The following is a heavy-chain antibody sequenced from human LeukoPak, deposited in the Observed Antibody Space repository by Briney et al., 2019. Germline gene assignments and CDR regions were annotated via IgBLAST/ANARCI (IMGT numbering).Heavy chain of an antibody. D-gene: IGHD3/OR15-3a*01. J-gene: IGHJ4*02. Sequence: GGSLRLSCTVSGFTVSSNSMSWVRQAPGKGLEWVSFIYSAGSTHYSDSVKGRFTISIDNSKNTLYLQMNSLRAEDTAVYYCARDVDLEYYFDYWGQGTLVTVSS. CDR3: ARDVDLEYYFDY. CDR2: IYSAGST. V-gene: IGHV3-53*01. CDR1: GFTVSSNS.